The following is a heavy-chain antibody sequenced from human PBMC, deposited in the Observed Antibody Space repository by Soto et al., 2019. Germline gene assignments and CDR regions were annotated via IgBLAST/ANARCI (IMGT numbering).Heavy chain of an antibody. D-gene: IGHD3-22*01. CDR1: GGTFSSYA. J-gene: IGHJ4*02. CDR3: SRNGPNYYYSSGFYHFFEY. Sequence: SVKVSCKASGGTFSSYAISWVRQAPGQGLEWMGGIIPIFGTANYAQRFQGRVTITADESTSTAYMELSSLRSEDTAVYYCSRNGPNYYYSSGFYHFFEYRGQGSLVTVSS. V-gene: IGHV1-69*13. CDR2: IIPIFGTA.